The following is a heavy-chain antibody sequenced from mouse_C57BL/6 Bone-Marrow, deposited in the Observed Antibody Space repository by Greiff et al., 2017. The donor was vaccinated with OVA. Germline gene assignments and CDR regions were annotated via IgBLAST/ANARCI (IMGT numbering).Heavy chain of an antibody. J-gene: IGHJ4*01. CDR2: INPGSGGT. D-gene: IGHD1-1*01. V-gene: IGHV1-54*01. CDR3: ARDFRGDYYGSSFYAMDY. Sequence: QVHVKQSGAELVRPGTSVKVSCKASGYAFTNYLIEWVKQRPGQGLEWIGVINPGSGGTNYNEKFKGKATLTADKSSSTAYMQLSSLTSEDSAVYFCARDFRGDYYGSSFYAMDYWGQGTSVTVSS. CDR1: GYAFTNYL.